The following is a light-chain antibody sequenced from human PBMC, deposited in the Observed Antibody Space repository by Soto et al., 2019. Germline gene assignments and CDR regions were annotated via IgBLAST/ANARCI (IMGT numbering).Light chain of an antibody. V-gene: IGLV3-21*04. CDR3: RVWDSSSDRLYV. Sequence: SYELTQPPSVSVAPGKTARITCGGNNIGSKSVHWYQQKPGQAPVLVIYYDSDRPSGIPERFSGSNSGNTATLTISRVEAGDGADYYCRVWDSSSDRLYVFGSGTKPTV. CDR2: YDS. J-gene: IGLJ1*01. CDR1: NIGSKS.